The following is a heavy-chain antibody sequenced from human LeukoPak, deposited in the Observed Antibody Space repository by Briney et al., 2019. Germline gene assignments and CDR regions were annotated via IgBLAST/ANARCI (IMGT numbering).Heavy chain of an antibody. J-gene: IGHJ6*03. CDR3: ARGLQGGPYYYYYYMDV. V-gene: IGHV1-8*03. CDR2: MNPKSGDT. Sequence: GASVKVSCKASGYSFTNYDINWVRQATGQGLEWMGWMNPKSGDTGYSQKFQGRVFITRDTSINTAYMELSSLGSDDTAVYYCARGLQGGPYYYYYYMDVWGKGTTVTVSS. CDR1: GYSFTNYD. D-gene: IGHD3-10*01.